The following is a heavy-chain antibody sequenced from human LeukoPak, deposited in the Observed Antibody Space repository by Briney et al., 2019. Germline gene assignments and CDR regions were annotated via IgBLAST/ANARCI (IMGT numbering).Heavy chain of an antibody. J-gene: IGHJ4*02. CDR2: ISSSSSYI. V-gene: IGHV3-21*04. CDR3: AKDQRGSSGYYYSFDY. D-gene: IGHD3-22*01. Sequence: PGGSLRLSCAASGFTFSSYSMNWVRQAPGKGLEWVSSISSSSSYIYYADSVKGRFTISRDNSKNTLYLQMNSLRAEDMAVYYCAKDQRGSSGYYYSFDYWGQGTLVTVSS. CDR1: GFTFSSYS.